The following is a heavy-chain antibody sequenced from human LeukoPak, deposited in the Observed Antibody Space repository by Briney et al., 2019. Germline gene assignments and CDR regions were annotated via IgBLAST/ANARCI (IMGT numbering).Heavy chain of an antibody. CDR1: GFTFSSYA. CDR2: ISYDGSYK. J-gene: IGHJ4*02. CDR3: ARGGGLQRRYFEY. D-gene: IGHD2-15*01. Sequence: PGRSLRLSCAASGFTFSSYALHWVRQAPGKGLEWLAVISYDGSYKYYADSVKGRFTISRDNSKNTLYLQMNSLRAEDTAVYYCARGGGLQRRYFEYWGQGTLLTVSS. V-gene: IGHV3-30-3*01.